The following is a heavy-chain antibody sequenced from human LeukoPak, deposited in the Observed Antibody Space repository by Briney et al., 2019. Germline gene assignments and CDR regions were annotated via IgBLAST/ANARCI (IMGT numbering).Heavy chain of an antibody. CDR2: IYNGDNT. Sequence: GGSLRLSCVASRFTVSNNHMNWVRQAPGKGLEWVSVIYNGDNTYYADSVQGRFTISKDNSKNTLYLQMNSLRPEDTAEYFCARASRWLAFDNWGQGTLVTVSS. CDR1: RFTVSNNH. V-gene: IGHV3-66*01. CDR3: ARASRWLAFDN. J-gene: IGHJ4*02. D-gene: IGHD6-19*01.